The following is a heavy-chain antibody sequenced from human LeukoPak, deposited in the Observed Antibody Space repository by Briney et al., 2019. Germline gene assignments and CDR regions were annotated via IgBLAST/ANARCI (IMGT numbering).Heavy chain of an antibody. D-gene: IGHD6-13*01. V-gene: IGHV4-59*12. CDR2: IYYSGST. Sequence: SETLSLTCTVSGGSISSYHWSWIRQPPGKGLEWIGYIYYSGSTNYNPSLKSRVTISVDTSKNQFSLQLNSVTPEDTAVYYCARDSRIAAAGINFDYWGQGTLVTVSS. J-gene: IGHJ4*02. CDR3: ARDSRIAAAGINFDY. CDR1: GGSISSYH.